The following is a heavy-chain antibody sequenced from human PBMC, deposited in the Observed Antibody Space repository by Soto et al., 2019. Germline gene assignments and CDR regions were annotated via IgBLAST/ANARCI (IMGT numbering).Heavy chain of an antibody. CDR2: INHSGST. CDR1: GGSFSGYY. Sequence: SETLSLTCAVYGGSFSGYYWSWIRQPPGKGLEWIGEINHSGSTNYNPSLKSRVTISVDTSKNQFSLKLSSVTAADTAVYYCARGWRGSGWYGRYWGQGTLVTVSS. J-gene: IGHJ4*02. V-gene: IGHV4-34*01. CDR3: ARGWRGSGWYGRY. D-gene: IGHD6-19*01.